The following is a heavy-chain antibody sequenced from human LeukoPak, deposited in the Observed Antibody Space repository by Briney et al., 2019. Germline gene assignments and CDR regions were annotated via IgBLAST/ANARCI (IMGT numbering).Heavy chain of an antibody. Sequence: SETLSLTCTVSDGSSSSSSWNWIRQPPGKGLEWIGYIYYSGSTKYNPSLESRVTISVDTSKNQISLNLRSVTAADTAIYYCARRQQTGGDNGLHNWFDPWGQGTLVTVSS. D-gene: IGHD2-21*01. CDR1: DGSSSSSS. CDR3: ARRQQTGGDNGLHNWFDP. CDR2: IYYSGST. V-gene: IGHV4-59*08. J-gene: IGHJ5*02.